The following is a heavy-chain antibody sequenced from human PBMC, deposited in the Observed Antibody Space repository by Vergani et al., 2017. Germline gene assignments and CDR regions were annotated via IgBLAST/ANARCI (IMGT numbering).Heavy chain of an antibody. CDR1: GFTFTSSS. CDR2: IVVGSGNT. Sequence: QMQLVQSGPEVKKPGTSVKVSCKASGFTFTSSSVQWVRQARGQRLEWIGWIVVGSGNTNYAQKFQERVTITRDMSTSTAYLELSSLRSEDTAVYYWARPRGDGSGWYEYGMDVWGQGTTVTVSS. V-gene: IGHV1-58*01. D-gene: IGHD6-19*01. CDR3: ARPRGDGSGWYEYGMDV. J-gene: IGHJ6*02.